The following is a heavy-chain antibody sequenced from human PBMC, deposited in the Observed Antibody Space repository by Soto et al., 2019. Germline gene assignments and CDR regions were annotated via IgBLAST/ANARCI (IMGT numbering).Heavy chain of an antibody. CDR3: ARDRVAAAPYNWFDP. CDR1: GFTFSGYS. D-gene: IGHD6-13*01. V-gene: IGHV3-48*02. J-gene: IGHJ5*02. Sequence: PVGSLGLSCAASGFTFSGYSMNWVRQAPGKGLEWVSYISSSSSTIYYADSVKGRFTISRDNAKNSLYLQMNSLRDEDTAVCYCARDRVAAAPYNWFDPWGQGTLVTVSS. CDR2: ISSSSSTI.